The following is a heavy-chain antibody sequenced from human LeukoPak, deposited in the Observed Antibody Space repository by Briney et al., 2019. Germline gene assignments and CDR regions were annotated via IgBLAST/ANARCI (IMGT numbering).Heavy chain of an antibody. J-gene: IGHJ1*01. CDR1: GYTFTGYY. D-gene: IGHD3-22*01. V-gene: IGHV1-2*02. Sequence: ASVKVSCKASGYTFTGYYMHWVRQAPGQGLEWMGWINPNSGGTNYAQKFQGRVTMTRDTSISTAYMELSRLRSGDTAVYYCARDRGYYYDSSGYGDAEYFQHWGQGTLVTVSS. CDR2: INPNSGGT. CDR3: ARDRGYYYDSSGYGDAEYFQH.